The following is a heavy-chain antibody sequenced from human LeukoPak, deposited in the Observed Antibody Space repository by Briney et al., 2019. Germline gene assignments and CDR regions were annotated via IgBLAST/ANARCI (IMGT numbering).Heavy chain of an antibody. CDR1: GGSFSGYY. D-gene: IGHD5-24*01. CDR2: INHSGST. V-gene: IGHV4-34*01. Sequence: SETLSLACAVYGGSFSGYYWSWIRQPPGKGLEWIGEINHSGSTNYNPSLKSRVTISVDTSKNQFSLRLSSVTAAGTAVYYCARGADEMATTDYWGQGTLVTVSS. J-gene: IGHJ4*02. CDR3: ARGADEMATTDY.